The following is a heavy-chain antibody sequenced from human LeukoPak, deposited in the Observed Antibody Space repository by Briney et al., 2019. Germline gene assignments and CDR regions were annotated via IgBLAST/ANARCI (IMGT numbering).Heavy chain of an antibody. CDR2: INPNSGGT. J-gene: IGHJ4*02. CDR1: GYTFTGYY. D-gene: IGHD5-18*01. Sequence: HRASVTVSCKASGYTFTGYYMHWVRQAPGQGLEWMGWINPNSGGTNYAQKFQGRVTMTRDTSISTAYMELSRLRSDDTAVYYCARSSGYSSAPEDYWGQGTLVTVSS. CDR3: ARSSGYSSAPEDY. V-gene: IGHV1-2*02.